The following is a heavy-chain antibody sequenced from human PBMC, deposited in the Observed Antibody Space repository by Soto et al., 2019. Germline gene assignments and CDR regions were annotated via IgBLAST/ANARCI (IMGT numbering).Heavy chain of an antibody. CDR1: DFGFSSYG. CDR3: ARDSGWPILNLDN. V-gene: IGHV3-30*03. Sequence: AGSMRLSCAASDFGFSSYGIHWVSQAPGKGLEWVAASSYDGRETFYADSAKGRFTVSKEMSKNTAFLQMNALRHEDTAVYFCARDSGWPILNLDNGGQGTPVTGSS. J-gene: IGHJ4*02. D-gene: IGHD3-10*01. CDR2: SSYDGRET.